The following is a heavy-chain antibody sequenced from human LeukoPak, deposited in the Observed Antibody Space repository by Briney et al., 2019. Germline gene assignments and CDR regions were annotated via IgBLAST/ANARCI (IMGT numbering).Heavy chain of an antibody. CDR3: ARALDTARVGAFDI. Sequence: PSETLSLTCAVSGGSISSSNWWSWVRQPPGKGLEWIGEIYDSGSTNYNPSLKSRVTISVDKSKNQFSLKLSSVTAADTAVYYCARALDTARVGAFDIWGQGTMVTVSS. V-gene: IGHV4-4*02. D-gene: IGHD5-18*01. CDR2: IYDSGST. J-gene: IGHJ3*02. CDR1: GGSISSSNW.